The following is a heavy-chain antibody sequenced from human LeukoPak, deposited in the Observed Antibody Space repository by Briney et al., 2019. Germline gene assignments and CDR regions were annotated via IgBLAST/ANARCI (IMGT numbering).Heavy chain of an antibody. CDR2: IWSDGSNK. D-gene: IGHD2-2*02. CDR1: GFTFSDYG. V-gene: IGHV3-33*01. CDR3: ARRLYCTSSSCHTGPDAFDF. J-gene: IGHJ3*01. Sequence: GGSLRLSCAASGFTFSDYGMHWVRQAPGKGLEWVAVIWSDGSNKYYADSVKGRFTISRDNSKNTLYLQMNSLRAEDTVVYYCARRLYCTSSSCHTGPDAFDFWGQGTMVTVSS.